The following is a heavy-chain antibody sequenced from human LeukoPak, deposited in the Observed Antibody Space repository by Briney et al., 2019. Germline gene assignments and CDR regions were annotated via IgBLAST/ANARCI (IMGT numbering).Heavy chain of an antibody. D-gene: IGHD6-19*01. CDR2: INHSGST. J-gene: IGHJ4*02. V-gene: IGHV4-34*01. Sequence: SETLSLTWAVYGGSFSGYYWSWIRQPPGKGLEWIGEINHSGSTNYNPSLKSRVTISVDTSKNQFSLKLSSVTAADTAVYYCARSQWLVTVDYWGQGTLVTVSS. CDR1: GGSFSGYY. CDR3: ARSQWLVTVDY.